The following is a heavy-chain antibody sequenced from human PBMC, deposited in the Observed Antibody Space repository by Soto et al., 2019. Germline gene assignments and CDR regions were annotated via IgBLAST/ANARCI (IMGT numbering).Heavy chain of an antibody. D-gene: IGHD6-19*01. CDR2: LSGSGTST. V-gene: IGHV3-23*01. J-gene: IGHJ4*02. Sequence: GGSLGLCCAASGVSFVNYAVNWVRQAPGKGLEWVSGLSGSGTSTYYADSVKGRFTISRDNSRDTLFLQMNSLTADDTAVYYCAKATTNGGWFNPFDSWGQGALVTVSS. CDR3: AKATTNGGWFNPFDS. CDR1: GVSFVNYA.